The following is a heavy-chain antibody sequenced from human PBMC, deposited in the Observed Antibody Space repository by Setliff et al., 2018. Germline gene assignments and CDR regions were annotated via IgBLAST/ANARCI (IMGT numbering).Heavy chain of an antibody. Sequence: PSETLSLTCTVSGGSISSSSYYWGWIRQPPGKGLEWLGSVYFSGYTYYNPSLSGRVTISIDTSKNQFSLRLTSVTAADTAVYYCARVDFTMLQGVLGQWGQGTPVTVSS. J-gene: IGHJ1*01. CDR1: GGSISSSSYY. CDR3: ARVDFTMLQGVLGQ. V-gene: IGHV4-39*07. CDR2: VYFSGYT. D-gene: IGHD3-10*01.